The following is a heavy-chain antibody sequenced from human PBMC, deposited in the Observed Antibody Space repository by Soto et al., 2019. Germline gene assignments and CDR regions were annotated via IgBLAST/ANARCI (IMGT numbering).Heavy chain of an antibody. V-gene: IGHV4-39*07. D-gene: IGHD6-13*01. CDR2: IYYSGST. J-gene: IGHJ4*02. CDR3: AREFAAAGNPLDY. CDR1: CGSIRDLSYY. Sequence: FETNCLPWTVFCGSIRDLSYYRGLIRQPPGKGLEWIGSIYYSGSTYYNPSLKSRVTISVDTSKNQFSLKLSSVTAADTAVYYCAREFAAAGNPLDYWGQGTLVTVSS.